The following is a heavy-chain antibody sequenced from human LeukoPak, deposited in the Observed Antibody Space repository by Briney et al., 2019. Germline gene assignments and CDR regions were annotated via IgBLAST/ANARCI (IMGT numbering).Heavy chain of an antibody. CDR2: ISYDGRDK. CDR1: GFTFSSYG. V-gene: IGHV3-30*03. CDR3: ARVIGSWLSNPWGDYFDY. D-gene: IGHD3-22*01. Sequence: GRSLRLSCAASGFTFSSYGMHWVRQAPGKGLEWVAVISYDGRDKHHVDSVKGRFIISRDNSKNTLYLQMNSLRAEDTAVYYCARVIGSWLSNPWGDYFDYWGQGTLVTVSS. J-gene: IGHJ4*02.